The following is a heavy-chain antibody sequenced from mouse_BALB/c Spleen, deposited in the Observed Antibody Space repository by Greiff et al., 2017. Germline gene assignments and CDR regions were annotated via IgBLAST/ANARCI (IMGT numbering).Heavy chain of an antibody. CDR2: IYPSDSYT. V-gene: IGHV1-69*02. J-gene: IGHJ2*01. Sequence: VQLQQPGAELVRPGASVKLSCKASGYTFTSYWINWVKQRPGQGLEWIGNIYPSDSYTNYDQKFKDKATLTVDKSSSTAYMQLSSPTSEDSAVYYCTRAWDYWGQGTTLTVSS. CDR3: TRAWDY. CDR1: GYTFTSYW.